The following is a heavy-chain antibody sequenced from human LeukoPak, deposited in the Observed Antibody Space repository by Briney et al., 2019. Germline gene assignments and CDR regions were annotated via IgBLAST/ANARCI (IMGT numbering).Heavy chain of an antibody. V-gene: IGHV3-33*01. CDR2: TWYDGSNE. D-gene: IGHD2-8*01. J-gene: IGHJ4*02. Sequence: GGSLRLSCAASGFTFSRYGMHWVRQAPGKGLEWVAVTWYDGSNEYYADSVKGRFTIFRDKSKNTLHLQMNSLRAEDTSVYYCARPLMGDALDYWGQGTLVTVSS. CDR1: GFTFSRYG. CDR3: ARPLMGDALDY.